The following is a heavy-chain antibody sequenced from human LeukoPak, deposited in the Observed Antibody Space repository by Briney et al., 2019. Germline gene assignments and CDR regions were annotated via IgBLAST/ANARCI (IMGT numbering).Heavy chain of an antibody. CDR2: ISSSSYI. D-gene: IGHD1-14*01. V-gene: IGHV3-21*01. CDR1: GFTFSSYS. J-gene: IGHJ4*02. CDR3: ARDPGGMVDF. Sequence: GGSLRLSCAASGFTFSSYSMNWVRQAPGKGLEWVSSISSSSYIYYADSVKGRFTISRDNAKNSLYLQMNSLRAEDTAVYYCARDPGGMVDFWGQGTLSPSPQ.